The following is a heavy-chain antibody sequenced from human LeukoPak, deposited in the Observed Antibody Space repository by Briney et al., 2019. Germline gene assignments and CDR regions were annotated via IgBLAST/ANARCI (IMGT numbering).Heavy chain of an antibody. Sequence: SETLSLTCAVYGGSFSGYYWSWIRQPPGKGLEWIGEINHSGSTNYNPSLKSRVTISVDTSKNQFSLKLSSVTAADTAVYYCARGAYCSSTSCYVSFDYWGQGTLDTVSS. D-gene: IGHD2-2*01. CDR3: ARGAYCSSTSCYVSFDY. V-gene: IGHV4-34*01. J-gene: IGHJ4*02. CDR2: INHSGST. CDR1: GGSFSGYY.